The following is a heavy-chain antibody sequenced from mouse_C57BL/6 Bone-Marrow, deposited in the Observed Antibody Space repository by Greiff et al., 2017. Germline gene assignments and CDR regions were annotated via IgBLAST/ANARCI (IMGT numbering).Heavy chain of an antibody. CDR3: ARSEDYYSSSPWYFDV. CDR2: INPSNGGT. Sequence: QVQLQQPGTELVKPGASVKLSCKASGYTFTSYWMHWVKQRPGQGLEWIGNINPSNGGTNYNEKFKSKATLTVDKSSSTAYMQLSSLTSEDSAVYYCARSEDYYSSSPWYFDVWGTGTTVTVSS. J-gene: IGHJ1*03. D-gene: IGHD1-1*01. CDR1: GYTFTSYW. V-gene: IGHV1-53*01.